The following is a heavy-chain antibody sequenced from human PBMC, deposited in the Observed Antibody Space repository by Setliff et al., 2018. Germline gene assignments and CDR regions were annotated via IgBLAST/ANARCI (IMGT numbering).Heavy chain of an antibody. CDR2: MSGSGGSI. V-gene: IGHV3-23*01. CDR1: GFTFTSYV. J-gene: IGHJ5*02. D-gene: IGHD1-1*01. CDR3: AKPTQGQLALGA. Sequence: GESLKISCVASGFTFTSYVMTWVRQAPGKGLEWVSAMSGSGGSINYADSVKGRFTISRDNSKNTLYLQMDSLRDDDTAVYYCAKPTQGQLALGAWGQGTLVTV.